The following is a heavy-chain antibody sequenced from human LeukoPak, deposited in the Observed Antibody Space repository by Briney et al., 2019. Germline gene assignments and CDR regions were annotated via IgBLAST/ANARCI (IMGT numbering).Heavy chain of an antibody. V-gene: IGHV3-21*01. D-gene: IGHD2-21*01. CDR2: ISTSSIYI. J-gene: IGHJ5*02. Sequence: PGGSLRLSCAASGFTFSSYTMNWVRQAPGKGLEWVSSISTSSIYIYYADSVKGRFTISRDNAKNSLYLQMNSLTAEDTAVHYCVRAYHPGGWFDPWGQGTLVTVSS. CDR3: VRAYHPGGWFDP. CDR1: GFTFSSYT.